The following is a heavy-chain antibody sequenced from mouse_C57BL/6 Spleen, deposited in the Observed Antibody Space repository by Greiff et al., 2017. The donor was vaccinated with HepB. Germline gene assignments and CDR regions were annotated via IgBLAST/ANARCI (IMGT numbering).Heavy chain of an antibody. CDR1: GFTFSDYY. D-gene: IGHD2-3*01. J-gene: IGHJ2*01. Sequence: EVKLMESEGGLVQPGSSMKLSCTASGFTFSDYYMAWVRQVPEKGLEWVANINYDGSSTYYLDSLKSRFIISRDNAKNILYLQMSSLKSEDTATYYCARGGTYYGYYYFDYWGQGTTLTVSS. CDR2: INYDGSST. CDR3: ARGGTYYGYYYFDY. V-gene: IGHV5-16*01.